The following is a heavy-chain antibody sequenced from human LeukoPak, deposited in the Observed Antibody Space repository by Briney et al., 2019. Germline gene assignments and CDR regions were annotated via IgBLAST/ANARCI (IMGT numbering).Heavy chain of an antibody. CDR2: IYHSENA. Sequence: SETLSLTCTVSNGSISSYYWSWIRQPPGKGLEWIGYIYHSENARYNPSLKSRVTILVDTSKNQFSLKLSSVTAADTAVYYCARHHHNTGSLIAAAQFDYWGQGTLVTVSS. J-gene: IGHJ4*02. V-gene: IGHV4-59*08. CDR3: ARHHHNTGSLIAAAQFDY. CDR1: NGSISSYY. D-gene: IGHD6-13*01.